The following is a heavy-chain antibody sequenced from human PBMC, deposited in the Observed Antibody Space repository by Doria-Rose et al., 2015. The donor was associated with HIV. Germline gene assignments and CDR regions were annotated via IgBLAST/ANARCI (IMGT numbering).Heavy chain of an antibody. Sequence: QESGPVLVKPTETLTLTCAVSGVSLSSPGMGVSWIRQPPGKALEWLANIFPDDERSYKTSLKSRLTFSRGTYKSQVVLTMTDMDPVDTATYYCARIKSSRWYHKYYFDFWGQGTLVIVSA. V-gene: IGHV2-26*01. D-gene: IGHD6-13*01. CDR2: IFPDDER. J-gene: IGHJ4*02. CDR3: ARIKSSRWYHKYYFDF. CDR1: GVSLSSPGMG.